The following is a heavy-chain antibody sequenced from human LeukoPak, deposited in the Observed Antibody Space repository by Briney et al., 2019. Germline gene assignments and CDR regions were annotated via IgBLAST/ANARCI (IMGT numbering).Heavy chain of an antibody. D-gene: IGHD2-15*01. CDR1: GFTFSSYA. J-gene: IGHJ4*02. CDR3: AKDSCSGGSCYSSFDY. Sequence: GRSLRLSCAASGFTFSSYAMSWVRQAPGKGLEWVSAISGSGGSTYYADSVKGRFTISRDNSKNTLYLQMNSLRAEDTAVYYCAKDSCSGGSCYSSFDYWGQGTLVTVSS. V-gene: IGHV3-23*01. CDR2: ISGSGGST.